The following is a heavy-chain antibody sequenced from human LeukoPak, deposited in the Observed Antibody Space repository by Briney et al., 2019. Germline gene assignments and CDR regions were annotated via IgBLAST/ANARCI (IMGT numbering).Heavy chain of an antibody. Sequence: GGSLRLSCAASGFNFNNARMTWVPQAPGRGLEWIGRIKSKADGGTTDYAAPVKDRFTISRDDSKTTLYLQMNTLKAEDTAVYYCTTDRDNRGGNCYPGFPFDYWGQGTLITVSS. V-gene: IGHV3-15*01. J-gene: IGHJ4*02. D-gene: IGHD2-21*01. CDR1: GFNFNNAR. CDR3: TTDRDNRGGNCYPGFPFDY. CDR2: IKSKADGGTT.